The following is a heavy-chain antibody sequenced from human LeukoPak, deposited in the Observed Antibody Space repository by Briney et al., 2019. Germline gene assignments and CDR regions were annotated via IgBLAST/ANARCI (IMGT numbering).Heavy chain of an antibody. CDR1: GGSISSGGYY. J-gene: IGHJ1*01. D-gene: IGHD6-19*01. Sequence: SETLSLTCTVSGGSISSGGYYWSWIRQPPGKGLEWIGYIYHSGSTYYNPSLKSRVTISVDRSKNQFSLKLSSVTAADTAVYYCARHGIGYSSGWYPVAEYFQHWGQGTLVIVSS. CDR3: ARHGIGYSSGWYPVAEYFQH. V-gene: IGHV4-30-2*01. CDR2: IYHSGST.